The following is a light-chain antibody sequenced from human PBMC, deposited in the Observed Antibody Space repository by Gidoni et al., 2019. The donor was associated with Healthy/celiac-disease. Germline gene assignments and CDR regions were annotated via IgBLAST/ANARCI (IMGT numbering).Light chain of an antibody. CDR2: AAS. V-gene: IGKV1-8*01. CDR1: QGISSY. Sequence: AIRMTQSPSSFSASTGDRVTITCRASQGISSYLAWYQQKPGKAPKLLIYAASTLQSGVPSRFSGSGSGTDFTLTISCLQSEDFATYYCQQYYSYPPKYTFXXXTKLEIK. J-gene: IGKJ2*01. CDR3: QQYYSYPPKYT.